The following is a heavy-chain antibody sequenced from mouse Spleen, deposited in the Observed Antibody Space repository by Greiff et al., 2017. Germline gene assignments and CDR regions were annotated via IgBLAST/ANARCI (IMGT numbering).Heavy chain of an antibody. V-gene: IGHV1S81*02. D-gene: IGHD1-1*02. CDR1: GYTFTSYW. Sequence: QVQLKQPGAELVKPGASVKLSCKASGYTFTSYWMHWVKQRPGQGLEWIGEINPSNGRTNYNEKFKSKATLTVDKSSSTAYMQLSSLTSEDSAVYYCARGGGSWFAYWGQGTLVTVSA. CDR2: INPSNGRT. J-gene: IGHJ3*01. CDR3: ARGGGSWFAY.